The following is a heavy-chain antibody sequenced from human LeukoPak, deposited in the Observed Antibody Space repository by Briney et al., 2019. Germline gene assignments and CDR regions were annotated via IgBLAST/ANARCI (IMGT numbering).Heavy chain of an antibody. CDR1: GGSISSSSYY. Sequence: SETLSLTCTVSGGSISSSSYYWGWIRQPPGKGLEWIGSIYYSGSTYYNPPLKSRVTISVDTSKNQFSLKLSSVTAADTAVYYCARARYCSSTSCYKYYYYGMDVWGQGTTVTVSS. CDR3: ARARYCSSTSCYKYYYYGMDV. D-gene: IGHD2-2*02. CDR2: IYYSGST. V-gene: IGHV4-39*01. J-gene: IGHJ6*02.